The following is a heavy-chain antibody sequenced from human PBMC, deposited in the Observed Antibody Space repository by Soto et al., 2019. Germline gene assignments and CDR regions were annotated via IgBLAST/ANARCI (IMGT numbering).Heavy chain of an antibody. J-gene: IGHJ3*02. V-gene: IGHV3-23*01. CDR1: GFTFSSYA. CDR2: ISGSGGST. D-gene: IGHD6-19*01. Sequence: GGSLRLSCAASGFTFSSYAMSWVRQAPGKGLEWVSAISGSGGSTYYADSVKGRFTISRDNSKNTLYLQMNSLRAEDTVVYYSAKGSSQWLAHLDAVDIWGQGTTVTVSS. CDR3: AKGSSQWLAHLDAVDI.